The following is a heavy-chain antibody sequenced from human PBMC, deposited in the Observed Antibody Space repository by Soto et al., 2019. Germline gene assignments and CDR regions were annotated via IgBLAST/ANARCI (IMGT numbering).Heavy chain of an antibody. J-gene: IGHJ6*02. CDR3: ASQVPPYCSSTSCYFHEGVEYYHYGMDV. D-gene: IGHD2-2*01. CDR2: IDPSDSYT. CDR1: GYSFTSYW. Sequence: GESLKISCKGSGYSFTSYWISWVRQMPGKGLEWMGRIDPSDSYTNYSPSFQGHVTISADKSISTAYLQWSSLKASDTAMYYCASQVPPYCSSTSCYFHEGVEYYHYGMDVWGQGTTVPVSS. V-gene: IGHV5-10-1*01.